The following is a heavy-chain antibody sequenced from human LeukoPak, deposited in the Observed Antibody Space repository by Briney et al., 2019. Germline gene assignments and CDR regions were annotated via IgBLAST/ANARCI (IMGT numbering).Heavy chain of an antibody. D-gene: IGHD3-16*01. CDR2: IYYSGST. CDR3: ARHNAYFDAFDI. J-gene: IGHJ3*02. Sequence: SETLSLTCAVSGGSISSGGYSWSWIRQPPGKGLEWIGYIYYSGSTNYNPSLKSRVTISVDTSKNQFSLKLSSVTAADTAVYYCARHNAYFDAFDIWGQGTMVTVSS. V-gene: IGHV4-61*08. CDR1: GGSISSGGYS.